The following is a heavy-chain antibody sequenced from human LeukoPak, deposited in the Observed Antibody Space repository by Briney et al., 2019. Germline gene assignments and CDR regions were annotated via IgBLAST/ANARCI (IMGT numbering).Heavy chain of an antibody. CDR1: GFTFNNCV. D-gene: IGHD1-26*01. J-gene: IGHJ4*02. V-gene: IGHV3-23*01. Sequence: GGSLRLSCEASGFTFNNCVMTWVRQAPGKGLEWVSSISASAAMTYYADSVKGRFTVFRDNSNNRLYLQMSGLTAADTAVYYCAKDRSIATYYTFDHWGQGTLVTVSS. CDR2: ISASAAMT. CDR3: AKDRSIATYYTFDH.